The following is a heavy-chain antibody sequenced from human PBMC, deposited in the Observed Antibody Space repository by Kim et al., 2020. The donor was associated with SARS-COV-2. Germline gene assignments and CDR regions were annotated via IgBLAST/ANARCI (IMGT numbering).Heavy chain of an antibody. CDR1: GRSFNGYY. Sequence: SETLSLTCAVYGRSFNGYYWSWIRQPPGKGLEWIGEIDHSGSTNYNPSLKSRVTISLDTSKNQFSLSLTSVSAADTAVYYCAKIRYNWSPLDAFDIWGQG. CDR2: IDHSGST. CDR3: AKIRYNWSPLDAFDI. V-gene: IGHV4-34*01. D-gene: IGHD1-20*01. J-gene: IGHJ3*02.